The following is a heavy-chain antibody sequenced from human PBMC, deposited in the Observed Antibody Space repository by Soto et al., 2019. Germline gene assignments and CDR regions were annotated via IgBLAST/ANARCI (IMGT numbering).Heavy chain of an antibody. J-gene: IGHJ4*02. D-gene: IGHD3-22*01. CDR2: INSDGSST. V-gene: IGHV3-74*01. CDR1: GFPFNTYW. CDR3: ARTYYYDK. Sequence: GALRLSCAASGFPFNTYWMHWVRQAPGKGLVWVSGINSDGSSTNYADSVKGRFTISRDNAKNTLYLQMNSLRAEDTAVYYCARTYYYDKWGQGTPVTVS.